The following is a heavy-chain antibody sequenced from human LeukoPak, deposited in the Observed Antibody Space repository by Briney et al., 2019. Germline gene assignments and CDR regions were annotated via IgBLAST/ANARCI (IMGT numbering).Heavy chain of an antibody. CDR3: ARGDYGPDGDY. CDR2: ISSGGGST. V-gene: IGHV3-23*01. Sequence: GGSLRLSCAASGFTFSSYSMNWVRQAPGKGLEWVSGISSGGGSTYYADSVKGRFTISRDNSKNTLSLQMSSLRVEDTAVYYCARGDYGPDGDYWGQGTLVTVPS. J-gene: IGHJ4*02. CDR1: GFTFSSYS. D-gene: IGHD4-17*01.